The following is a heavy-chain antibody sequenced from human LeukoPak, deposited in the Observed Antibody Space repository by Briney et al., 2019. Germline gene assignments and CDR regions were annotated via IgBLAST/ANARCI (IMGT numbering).Heavy chain of an antibody. CDR1: GFTFSSYA. D-gene: IGHD1-26*01. CDR3: AKGRVGANGYYYYGMDV. V-gene: IGHV3-23*01. J-gene: IGHJ6*02. CDR2: ISGSGGST. Sequence: TGGSLRLSCAASGFTFSSYAMSWVRQAPGKGLEWVSAISGSGGSTYYADSVKGRFTISRDNSKNTLYLQMNSLRTEDTAVYYCAKGRVGANGYYYYGMDVWGQGTTVTVSS.